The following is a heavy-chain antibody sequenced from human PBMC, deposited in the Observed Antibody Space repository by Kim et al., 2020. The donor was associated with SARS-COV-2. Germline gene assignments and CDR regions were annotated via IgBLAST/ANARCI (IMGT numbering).Heavy chain of an antibody. CDR1: GGSISSGGYY. V-gene: IGHV4-31*03. Sequence: SETLSLTCTVSGGSISSGGYYWSWIRQHPGKGLEWIGYIYYSGSTYYNPSLKSRVTISVDTSKNQFSLKLSSVTAADTAAYYCAREAAAGIGENYYYYGMDVWGQGTTVTVSS. CDR3: AREAAAGIGENYYYYGMDV. J-gene: IGHJ6*02. CDR2: IYYSGST. D-gene: IGHD6-13*01.